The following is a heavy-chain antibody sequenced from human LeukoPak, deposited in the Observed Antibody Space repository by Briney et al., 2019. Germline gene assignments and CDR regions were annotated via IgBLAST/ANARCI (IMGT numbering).Heavy chain of an antibody. CDR2: IWYDGSNK. D-gene: IGHD3-22*01. V-gene: IGHV3-33*08. CDR3: ARQLYYYETSLDY. J-gene: IGHJ4*02. Sequence: GGSLRLSCAASGFTFSSYGMHWVRQAPGKGLEWVAVIWYDGSNKYYADSVKGRFTISRDNSKNTLYLQMNSLRAEDTAVYYCARQLYYYETSLDYWGQGTLVTVSS. CDR1: GFTFSSYG.